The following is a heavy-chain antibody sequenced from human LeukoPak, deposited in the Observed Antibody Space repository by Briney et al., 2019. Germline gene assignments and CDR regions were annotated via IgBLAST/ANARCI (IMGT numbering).Heavy chain of an antibody. J-gene: IGHJ2*01. CDR2: TYYRSKWYN. D-gene: IGHD1-26*01. CDR3: ARGKWELLSHYWCFDL. V-gene: IGHV6-1*01. Sequence: SQTLSLTCAISGDSVSSNSAAWNWLRQSPSRGLEWLGRTYYRSKWYNDYAVSVKSRITINPDTSKNQFSLQLISVTPEDTAVYYCARGKWELLSHYWCFDLWGRGTLVTVSS. CDR1: GDSVSSNSAA.